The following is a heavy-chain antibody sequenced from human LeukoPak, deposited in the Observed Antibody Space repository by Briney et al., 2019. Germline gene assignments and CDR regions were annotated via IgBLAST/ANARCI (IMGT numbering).Heavy chain of an antibody. CDR2: IRSKAYRGTT. Sequence: GGSLRLSCTTSGFSFADHAMSWVRQAPGKGREWVGFIRSKAYRGTTEYAASVKGRFTISRDDSNSIVYLQMNSLKSEDTALYYCARGPIQLWIHNAMDVWGQGATVTVSS. CDR1: GFSFADHA. J-gene: IGHJ6*02. V-gene: IGHV3-49*04. D-gene: IGHD5-18*01. CDR3: ARGPIQLWIHNAMDV.